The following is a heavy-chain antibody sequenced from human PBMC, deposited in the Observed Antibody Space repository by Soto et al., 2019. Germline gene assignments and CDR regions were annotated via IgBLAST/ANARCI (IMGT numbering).Heavy chain of an antibody. D-gene: IGHD3-22*01. CDR2: IKSKTDGGTT. V-gene: IGHV3-15*07. J-gene: IGHJ3*02. CDR1: FSNAW. CDR3: TTAYYYDGSGPPLDDAFDI. Sequence: FSNAWMNWVRQAPGKGLEWVGRIKSKTDGGTTDYAAPVKGRFTISRDDSKNTLYLQMNSLKAEDTAVYYCTTAYYYDGSGPPLDDAFDIWGQGTMVTVSS.